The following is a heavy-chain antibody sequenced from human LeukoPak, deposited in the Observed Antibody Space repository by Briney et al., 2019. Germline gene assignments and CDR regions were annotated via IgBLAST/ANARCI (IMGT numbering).Heavy chain of an antibody. CDR3: ARGGIAAAGTIYYYMDV. Sequence: SVKVSCKASGGTFSSYAISWVRQAPRQGLEWMGGIIPIFGTANYAQKFQGRVTITTDESTSTAYMELSSLRSEDTAVYYCARGGIAAAGTIYYYMDVWGKGTTVTVSS. CDR1: GGTFSSYA. J-gene: IGHJ6*03. V-gene: IGHV1-69*05. D-gene: IGHD6-13*01. CDR2: IIPIFGTA.